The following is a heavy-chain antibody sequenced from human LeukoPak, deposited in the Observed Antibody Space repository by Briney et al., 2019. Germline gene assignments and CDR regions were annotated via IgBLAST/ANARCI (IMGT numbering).Heavy chain of an antibody. CDR1: GYTFTSYG. CDR3: ARDRLSSGSCYSWFDP. Sequence: GASVKVSCKASGYTFTSYGISWVRQAPGQGLEWMGWISAYNGNTNYAQKLQGRVTMTTDTSTSTAYMELRSLRSDDTAVYYCARDRLSSGSCYSWFDPWGQGTLVTVSS. D-gene: IGHD2-15*01. CDR2: ISAYNGNT. J-gene: IGHJ5*02. V-gene: IGHV1-18*01.